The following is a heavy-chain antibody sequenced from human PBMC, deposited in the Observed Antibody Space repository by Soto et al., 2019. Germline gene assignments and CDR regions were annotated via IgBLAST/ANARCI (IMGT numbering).Heavy chain of an antibody. J-gene: IGHJ3*02. CDR1: AFTFSRYI. CDR3: ASQYYYDSRGADAFHI. CDR2: MSSGSSYI. Sequence: PGGSLRLSCAASAFTFSRYIMNGVRQGPGKGLERVSSMSSGSSYINDADSVKGRFTISRDNAKKSLYLPMNSLRDENPAVYYCASQYYYDSRGADAFHIWGPATTVTAS. D-gene: IGHD3-22*01. V-gene: IGHV3-21*01.